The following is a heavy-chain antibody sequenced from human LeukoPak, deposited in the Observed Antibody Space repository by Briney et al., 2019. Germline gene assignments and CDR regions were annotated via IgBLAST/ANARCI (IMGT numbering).Heavy chain of an antibody. Sequence: ASVKVSCKASGYAFTSYGISWVRQAPGQGLEWMGWISGHNGKTYYARQLQARVTMTTDTSTTTAYMELRSLRSDDTAVYYCARDLSGSLNLNDYWGQGTLVTVSS. V-gene: IGHV1-18*01. CDR3: ARDLSGSLNLNDY. CDR2: ISGHNGKT. D-gene: IGHD1-26*01. CDR1: GYAFTSYG. J-gene: IGHJ4*02.